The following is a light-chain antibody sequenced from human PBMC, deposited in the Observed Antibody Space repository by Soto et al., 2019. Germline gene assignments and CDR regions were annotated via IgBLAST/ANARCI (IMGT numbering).Light chain of an antibody. CDR3: QQYGSSGT. Sequence: EIPLTQSPGTLSLSPGQRATLSCRASQSVSSNYLAWYQQKPGQAPRLLIYGSSNRTSVIPDRFSGSGSGKDFTLIISRLEPEVVAVYYRQQYGSSGTFGQGTKVDI. J-gene: IGKJ1*01. CDR1: QSVSSNY. V-gene: IGKV3-20*01. CDR2: GSS.